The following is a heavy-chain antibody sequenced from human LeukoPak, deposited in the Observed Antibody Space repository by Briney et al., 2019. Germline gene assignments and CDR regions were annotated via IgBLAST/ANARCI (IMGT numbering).Heavy chain of an antibody. CDR3: ARSNFGVVIGGGGNWFDP. CDR2: IYYSGST. Sequence: SETLSLTCTVSGGSISSYYWSWIRQPPGKGLEWIGYIYYSGSTNYNPSLKSRVTISVDTSKNQFSLKLSSVTAADTAVYYCARSNFGVVIGGGGNWFDPWGQGTLVTVSS. V-gene: IGHV4-59*12. CDR1: GGSISSYY. J-gene: IGHJ5*02. D-gene: IGHD3-3*01.